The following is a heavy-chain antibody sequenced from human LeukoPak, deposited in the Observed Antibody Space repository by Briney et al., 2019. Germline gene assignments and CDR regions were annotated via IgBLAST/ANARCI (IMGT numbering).Heavy chain of an antibody. CDR1: GGSISSYY. D-gene: IGHD3-10*01. V-gene: IGHV4-59*01. CDR2: IYYSGST. J-gene: IGHJ4*02. Sequence: PSETLSLTCTVSGGSISSYYWSWIRQPPGKGLEWMGYIYYSGSTNYNPSLKSRVTISVDTSKNQFSLKLSSVTAADTAVYYCAKAAKYYFGSDTYYYFDYWGQGILVTVSS. CDR3: AKAAKYYFGSDTYYYFDY.